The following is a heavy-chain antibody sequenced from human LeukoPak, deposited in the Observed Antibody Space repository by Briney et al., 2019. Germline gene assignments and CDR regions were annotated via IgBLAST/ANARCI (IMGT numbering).Heavy chain of an antibody. CDR2: IYPADSDI. Sequence: GESLKISCKGSGYSFSNYWIGWVRQMPGKGLEWMGLIYPADSDIKYSLSFQGQITISADKSLSTAYLQWNSLKASDTAIYYCARGSFGDYWGQGTLVTVSS. V-gene: IGHV5-51*01. CDR3: ARGSFGDY. J-gene: IGHJ4*02. D-gene: IGHD2-15*01. CDR1: GYSFSNYW.